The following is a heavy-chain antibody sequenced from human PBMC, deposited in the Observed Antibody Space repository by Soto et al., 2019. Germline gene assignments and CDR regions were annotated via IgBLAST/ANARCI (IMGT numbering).Heavy chain of an antibody. D-gene: IGHD2-21*02. CDR2: IIPFFNSV. Sequence: QVHLVQTGGEVKKPGSSVKVSCKASGLTFSSSTLTWVRQVPGQGPEWMGGIIPFFNSVNYAQKFQDRVNITADVSTSTTYMELRSLRSEDTAVYYCAREHQYGGNSDAFEFWGQGTVVTVSS. J-gene: IGHJ3*01. V-gene: IGHV1-69*12. CDR3: AREHQYGGNSDAFEF. CDR1: GLTFSSST.